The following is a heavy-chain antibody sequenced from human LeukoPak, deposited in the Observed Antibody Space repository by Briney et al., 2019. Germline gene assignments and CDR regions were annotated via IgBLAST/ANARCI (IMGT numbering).Heavy chain of an antibody. J-gene: IGHJ4*02. Sequence: GRSLRLSCAASGFTFSTYSMNWVRQAPGKGLEWVSYISSSSSAIYYADSVKGRFTISRDNAKNSLYLQMNSLRAEDTAVYYCARSRFYFDYWGQGTLVTVSS. CDR3: ARSRFYFDY. CDR1: GFTFSTYS. CDR2: ISSSSSAI. V-gene: IGHV3-48*01.